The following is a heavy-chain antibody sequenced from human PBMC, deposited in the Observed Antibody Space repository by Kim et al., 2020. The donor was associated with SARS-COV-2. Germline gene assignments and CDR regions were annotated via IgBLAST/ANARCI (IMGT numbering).Heavy chain of an antibody. J-gene: IGHJ4*02. CDR3: ARHSGYEGYFDY. Sequence: YSNPSLKSRVTMSVDTSKNQFSLKLSCVTAADTAVYYCARHSGYEGYFDYWGQGTLVTVSS. V-gene: IGHV4-31*02. D-gene: IGHD5-12*01.